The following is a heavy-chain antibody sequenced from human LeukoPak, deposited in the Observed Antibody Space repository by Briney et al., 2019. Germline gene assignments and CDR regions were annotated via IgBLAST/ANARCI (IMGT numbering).Heavy chain of an antibody. Sequence: ASVKVSCKASGYTFTSYYMHWVRQAPGQGLEWMGIINPSGGSTSYAQKFQGRVTMTRDTSTSTVYMELSSLRSEDTAVYYCARDIVVVTSPAPYYFDYWGQGTLVTVSS. D-gene: IGHD2-21*02. J-gene: IGHJ4*02. CDR2: INPSGGST. CDR1: GYTFTSYY. CDR3: ARDIVVVTSPAPYYFDY. V-gene: IGHV1-46*01.